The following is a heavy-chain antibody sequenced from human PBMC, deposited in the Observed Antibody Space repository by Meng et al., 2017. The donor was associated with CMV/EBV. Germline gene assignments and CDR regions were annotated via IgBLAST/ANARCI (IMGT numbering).Heavy chain of an antibody. J-gene: IGHJ4*02. D-gene: IGHD6-19*01. Sequence: GESLKISCAASGFTFSSYGMHWVRQAPGKGLEWVAFIRYDGSNKSYADSVKGRFTISRDNSKNTLYLQMNSLRAEDTAVYYCAKKGSSDSSGWGWYYWGQGTLVTVSS. CDR1: GFTFSSYG. V-gene: IGHV3-30*02. CDR3: AKKGSSDSSGWGWYY. CDR2: IRYDGSNK.